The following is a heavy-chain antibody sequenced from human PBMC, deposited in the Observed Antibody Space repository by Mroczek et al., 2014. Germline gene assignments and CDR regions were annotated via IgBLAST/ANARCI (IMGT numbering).Heavy chain of an antibody. Sequence: EVQLVESGGGLVQPGGSLRLSCAASGFTVSSNYMSWVRQAPGKGLEWVSVIYSGGSTYYADSVKGRFTISRDNSKNTLYLQMNSLRAEDTAVYYCARDPNYYDSSGYYYSWGMDVWGQGTTVTVSS. CDR3: ARDPNYYDSSGYYYSWGMDV. D-gene: IGHD3-22*01. J-gene: IGHJ6*02. CDR2: IYSGGST. CDR1: GFTVSSNY. V-gene: IGHV3-66*02.